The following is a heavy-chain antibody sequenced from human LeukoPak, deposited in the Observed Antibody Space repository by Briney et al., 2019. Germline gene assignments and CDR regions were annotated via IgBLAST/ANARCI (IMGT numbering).Heavy chain of an antibody. V-gene: IGHV3-23*01. CDR1: VVTFSYDA. Sequence: GGSLRLSCAASVVTFSYDAMCWVRQALGKGLEWVSAIFGSGGSTYSADSVKGRFTISRDNSKNTLSLQINSLRAEDTAVYYCAKESVAGDAFDIWGQGTMVTVSS. D-gene: IGHD6-19*01. CDR2: IFGSGGST. J-gene: IGHJ3*02. CDR3: AKESVAGDAFDI.